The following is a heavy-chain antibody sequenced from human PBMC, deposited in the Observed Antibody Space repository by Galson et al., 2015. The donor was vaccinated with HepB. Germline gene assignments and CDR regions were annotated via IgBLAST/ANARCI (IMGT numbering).Heavy chain of an antibody. J-gene: IGHJ3*02. CDR3: ATRGRGEHALDI. D-gene: IGHD3-16*01. CDR1: GGSISSGGYY. CDR2: VYYSGST. Sequence: LSLTCTVSGGSISSGGYYWSWIRQHPGKGLEWIGYVYYSGSTYYNPSLKSRVTISVDTSKNQFSLKLSSVTAADTAVYYCATRGRGEHALDIWGQGTMVTVSS. V-gene: IGHV4-31*03.